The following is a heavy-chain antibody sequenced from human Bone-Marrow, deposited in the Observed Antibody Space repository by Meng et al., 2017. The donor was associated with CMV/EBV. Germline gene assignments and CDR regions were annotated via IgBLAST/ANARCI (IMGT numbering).Heavy chain of an antibody. CDR3: ACLNSETYGDRGHLDY. Sequence: GGSLRLSCAVSEFTFDIYSMHWVRQAPGEGPEWVAVISYDGGIQFYAESVKGRFTISRDNAKDTLYLQMNTLRAEDTAIYYCACLNSETYGDRGHLDYWGQGNLVNVAS. CDR2: ISYDGGIQ. V-gene: IGHV3-30*04. CDR1: EFTFDIYS. J-gene: IGHJ4*02. D-gene: IGHD1-26*01.